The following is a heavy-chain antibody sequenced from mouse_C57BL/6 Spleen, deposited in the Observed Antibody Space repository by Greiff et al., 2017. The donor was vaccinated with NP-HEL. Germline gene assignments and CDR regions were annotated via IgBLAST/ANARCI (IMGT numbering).Heavy chain of an antibody. Sequence: EVKVEESGGGLVKPGGSLKLSCAASGFTFSSYAMSWVRQTPEKRLEWVATISDGGSYTYYPDNVKGRFTISRDNAKNNLYLQMSHLKSEDTAMYYCARDRNWEDYAMDYWGQGTSVTVSS. V-gene: IGHV5-4*01. J-gene: IGHJ4*01. CDR2: ISDGGSYT. D-gene: IGHD4-1*01. CDR3: ARDRNWEDYAMDY. CDR1: GFTFSSYA.